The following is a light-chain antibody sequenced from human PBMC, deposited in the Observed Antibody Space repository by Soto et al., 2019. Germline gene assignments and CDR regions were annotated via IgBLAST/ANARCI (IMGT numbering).Light chain of an antibody. CDR2: DVS. J-gene: IGLJ1*01. CDR3: SSYTGGSTYV. V-gene: IGLV2-14*01. Sequence: QSALTQPASVSGSPGQSITISCTGTSSDIGGYKYVSWYQQHPGKAPKLMIYDVSNRPSGVSNRFSGSKSGNTATLTISXXXXXXXXEXYCSSYTGGSTYVFGTGTKLTVL. CDR1: SSDIGGYKY.